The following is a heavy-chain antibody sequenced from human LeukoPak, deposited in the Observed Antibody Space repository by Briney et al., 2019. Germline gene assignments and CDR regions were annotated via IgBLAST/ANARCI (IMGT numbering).Heavy chain of an antibody. V-gene: IGHV3-23*01. CDR2: ISGSGGST. CDR3: AAYSRSSYEDY. CDR1: RFTFSSYA. D-gene: IGHD1-26*01. Sequence: PGGSLRLSCAASRFTFSSYAMSWVRQAPGRGLEWVSAISGSGGSTYYADSVKGRFTISRDNSKNTLYLQMNSLRAEDTAVYYCAAYSRSSYEDYWGQGTLVTVSS. J-gene: IGHJ4*02.